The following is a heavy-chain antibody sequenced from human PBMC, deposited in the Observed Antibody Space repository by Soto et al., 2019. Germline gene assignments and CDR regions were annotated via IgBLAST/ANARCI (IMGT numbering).Heavy chain of an antibody. CDR1: GGSISSYY. Sequence: SETLSLTCTVSGGSISSYYWSWIRQPPGKGLEWIGYICYSGSTNYNPSLKSRVTISVDTSKNQFSLKLSSVTAADTAVYYCAASLSGWYVDYWGQGTLVTVSS. J-gene: IGHJ4*02. V-gene: IGHV4-59*01. D-gene: IGHD6-19*01. CDR2: ICYSGST. CDR3: AASLSGWYVDY.